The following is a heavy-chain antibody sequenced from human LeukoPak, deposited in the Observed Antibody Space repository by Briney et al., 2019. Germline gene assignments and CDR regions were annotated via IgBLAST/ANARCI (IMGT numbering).Heavy chain of an antibody. D-gene: IGHD3-10*01. CDR2: IYYSGTT. J-gene: IGHJ4*02. Sequence: PSETLSLTCSVSGGSISTYYWSWIRQPPGKGLEWIGYIYYSGTTNYNPSLKSRVTISVDTSKNQFSLELSSVTAADTAIYYCARSYRYYYGSDYWGQGTLVTVSS. CDR3: ARSYRYYYGSDY. V-gene: IGHV4-59*08. CDR1: GGSISTYY.